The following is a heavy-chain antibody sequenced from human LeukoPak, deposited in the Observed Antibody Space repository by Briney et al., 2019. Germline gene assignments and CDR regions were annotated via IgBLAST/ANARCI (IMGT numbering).Heavy chain of an antibody. D-gene: IGHD2-15*01. CDR3: ARDLGYCSGGSCYSGDSFDY. CDR2: IIPIFGTA. J-gene: IGHJ4*02. V-gene: IGHV1-69*13. Sequence: ASVKVSCKASGGTFSSYAISWVRQAPGQELEWMGGIIPIFGTANYAQKFQGRVTITADESTSTAYMELSSLRSEDTAVYYCARDLGYCSGGSCYSGDSFDYWGQGTLVTVSS. CDR1: GGTFSSYA.